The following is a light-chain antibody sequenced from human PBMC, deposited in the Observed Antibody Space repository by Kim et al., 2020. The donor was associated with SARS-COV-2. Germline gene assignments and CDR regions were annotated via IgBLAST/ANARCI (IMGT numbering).Light chain of an antibody. CDR2: SDC. Sequence: VAPGQTARITCGGSNIENSNVHWYQQKPGQAPVLVIYSDCNRPSGIPERFSGSNSGNTATLTISRAQAGDEADYYCQVWDSSTAVVFGGGTQLTVL. CDR3: QVWDSSTAVV. J-gene: IGLJ3*02. V-gene: IGLV3-9*01. CDR1: NIENSN.